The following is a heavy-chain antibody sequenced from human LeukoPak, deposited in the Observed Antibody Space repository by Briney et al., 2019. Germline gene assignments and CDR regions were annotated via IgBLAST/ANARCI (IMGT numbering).Heavy chain of an antibody. Sequence: GGSLRRSCAASGFIFSSYSMNWVRQAPGKGLEWVSSISSSSSYIYYADSVKGRFTISRDNAKNSLYLQMNSLRAEDTAVYYCARDQRYCSSSSCPWEPFDYWGQGTLVTVSS. CDR2: ISSSSSYI. J-gene: IGHJ4*02. CDR3: ARDQRYCSSSSCPWEPFDY. V-gene: IGHV3-21*04. CDR1: GFIFSSYS. D-gene: IGHD2-2*01.